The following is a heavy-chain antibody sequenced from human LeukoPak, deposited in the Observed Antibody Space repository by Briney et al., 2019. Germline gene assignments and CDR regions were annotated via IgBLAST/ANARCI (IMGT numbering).Heavy chain of an antibody. CDR3: ARGLWFELYDIDV. CDR2: ISSYGGST. Sequence: PGGSLRLSCAASGFTFSSYAMHWVRRAPGKGLEYVSAISSYGGSTYYANSVKGRFTISRDNSKTTLYLQMGSLRAEDMAVYYCARGLWFELYDIDVWGKGTTVTVSS. D-gene: IGHD3-10*01. CDR1: GFTFSSYA. V-gene: IGHV3-64*01. J-gene: IGHJ6*03.